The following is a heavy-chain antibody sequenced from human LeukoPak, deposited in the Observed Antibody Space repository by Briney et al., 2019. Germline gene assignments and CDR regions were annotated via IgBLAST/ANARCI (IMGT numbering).Heavy chain of an antibody. CDR3: ASSCGYDSNWFDP. CDR2: IIPIFGTA. Sequence: SVKVSCKASGGTFSSYAISWVRQAPGQGLEWMGGIIPIFGTANYAQKFQGRVTITTDESTSTAYMELSSLRSEDTAVYYCASSCGYDSNWFDPWGQGTLVTVSS. CDR1: GGTFSSYA. J-gene: IGHJ5*02. V-gene: IGHV1-69*05. D-gene: IGHD5-12*01.